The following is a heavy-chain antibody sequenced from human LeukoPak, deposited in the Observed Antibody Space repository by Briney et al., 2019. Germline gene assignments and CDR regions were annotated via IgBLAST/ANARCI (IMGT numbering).Heavy chain of an antibody. D-gene: IGHD6-19*01. CDR3: ARDAPAVAGTEEEGAFDY. J-gene: IGHJ4*02. CDR1: GYTFTSYA. Sequence: GASVKVSCKASGYTFTSYAMNWVRQAPGQGLGWMGWINTNTGNPTYAQGFTGRFVFSLDTSVSTAYLQISSLKAEDTAVYYCARDAPAVAGTEEEGAFDYWGQGTLVTVSS. CDR2: INTNTGNP. V-gene: IGHV7-4-1*02.